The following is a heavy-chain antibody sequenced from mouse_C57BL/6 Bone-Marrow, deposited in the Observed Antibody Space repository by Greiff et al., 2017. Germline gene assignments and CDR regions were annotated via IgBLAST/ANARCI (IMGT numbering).Heavy chain of an antibody. CDR1: GFTFSNYW. CDR2: IRLKSDNYAT. CDR3: TGRIMVTNAMDY. V-gene: IGHV6-3*01. D-gene: IGHD2-2*01. Sequence: EVNVVESGGGLVQPGGSMKLSCVASGFTFSNYWMNWVRQSPEKGLEWVAQIRLKSDNYATHYAESVKGRFTISRDDSKSSVYLQMNNLRAEDTGIYYCTGRIMVTNAMDYWGQGTSVTVSS. J-gene: IGHJ4*01.